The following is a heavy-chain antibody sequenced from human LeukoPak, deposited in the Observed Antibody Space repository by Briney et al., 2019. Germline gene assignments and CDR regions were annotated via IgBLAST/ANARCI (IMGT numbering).Heavy chain of an antibody. Sequence: PSETLSLTCTFSGGSISSSGYYWGWIRQPPGKGLEWIGSIYYSGSTYYKPSLKSRVTISVDTSKNQFSLKLSSVTAADTAVYYCARGDRNYYGSGRCIWFDPWGQGTLVTVSS. V-gene: IGHV4-39*01. CDR3: ARGDRNYYGSGRCIWFDP. CDR2: IYYSGST. CDR1: GGSISSSGYY. J-gene: IGHJ5*02. D-gene: IGHD3-10*01.